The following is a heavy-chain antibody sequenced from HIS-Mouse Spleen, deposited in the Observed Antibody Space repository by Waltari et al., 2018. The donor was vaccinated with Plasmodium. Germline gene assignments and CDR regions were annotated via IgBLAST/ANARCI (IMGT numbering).Heavy chain of an antibody. J-gene: IGHJ2*01. V-gene: IGHV3-7*01. CDR2: IKQDGSEK. Sequence: EVQLVESGGGWVQPGGSLRLSRAASGFTFSRYWMSWVRQAPGKGLEWVANIKQDGSEKYYVDSVKGRFTISRDNAKNSLYLQMNSLRAEDTAVYYCASSWYWYFDLWGRGTLVTVSS. D-gene: IGHD6-13*01. CDR1: GFTFSRYW. CDR3: ASSWYWYFDL.